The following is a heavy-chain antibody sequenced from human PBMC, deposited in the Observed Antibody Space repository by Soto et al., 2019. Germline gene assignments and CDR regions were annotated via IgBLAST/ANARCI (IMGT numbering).Heavy chain of an antibody. V-gene: IGHV3-15*01. J-gene: IGHJ6*02. D-gene: IGHD3-10*01. CDR1: GFTFSNAW. CDR2: IKSKTDGGTT. Sequence: GGSLRLSCAASGFTFSNAWMSWVRQAPGKGLEWVGRIKSKTDGGTTDYAAPVKGRFTISRDDSKNTLYLQMNSLKTEDTAVYYCTRGFGELLYYYGMDVWGQGTTVTVSS. CDR3: TRGFGELLYYYGMDV.